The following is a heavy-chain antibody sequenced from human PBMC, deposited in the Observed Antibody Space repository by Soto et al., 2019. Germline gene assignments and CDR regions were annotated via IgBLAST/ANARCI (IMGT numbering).Heavy chain of an antibody. CDR2: IIPIFGTA. CDR3: ARGGPEYDILTATRYYYYMDV. J-gene: IGHJ6*03. V-gene: IGHV1-69*13. D-gene: IGHD3-9*01. Sequence: ASVKVSCKASGGTFSSYAISWVRQAPGQGLEWMGGIIPIFGTANYAQKFQGRVAITADESTSTAYMELSSLRSEDTAVYYCARGGPEYDILTATRYYYYMDVWGKGTTVTVSS. CDR1: GGTFSSYA.